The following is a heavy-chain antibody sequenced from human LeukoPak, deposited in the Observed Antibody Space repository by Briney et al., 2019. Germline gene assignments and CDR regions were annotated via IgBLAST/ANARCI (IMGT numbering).Heavy chain of an antibody. CDR3: ARRAIIQGTSALDF. V-gene: IGHV3-23*01. CDR1: GFTFSSYG. J-gene: IGHJ4*02. D-gene: IGHD3-3*01. CDR2: VSGSGDLT. Sequence: GGSLRLSCAASGFTFSSYGMSWVRQAPGKGLEWVSGVSGSGDLTYYADSVKGRFTISRDNSKNTLDLQMNSLKAEDTALYFCARRAIIQGTSALDFWGQGTVVIVSS.